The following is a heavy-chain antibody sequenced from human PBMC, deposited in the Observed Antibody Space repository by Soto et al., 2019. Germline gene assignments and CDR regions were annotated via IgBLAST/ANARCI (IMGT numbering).Heavy chain of an antibody. V-gene: IGHV4-31*03. CDR2: IYYSGST. CDR1: GGSISSGGYY. D-gene: IGHD2-15*01. J-gene: IGHJ3*02. Sequence: SETLSLTCTVSGGSISSGGYYWSWIRQHPGKGLEWIGYIYYSGSTYYNPSLKSRVTISVDTSKNQFSLKLSCVTAADTAVYYCARGRGRVGYCSGGSCLDAFDIWGQGTMVTVSS. CDR3: ARGRGRVGYCSGGSCLDAFDI.